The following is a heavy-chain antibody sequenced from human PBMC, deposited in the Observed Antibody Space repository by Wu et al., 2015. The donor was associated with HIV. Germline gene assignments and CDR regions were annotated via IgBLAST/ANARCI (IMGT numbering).Heavy chain of an antibody. CDR2: INPNSGGT. D-gene: IGHD3-10*01. V-gene: IGHV1-2*02. CDR3: ARDSRSGSYYNGGWFDP. CDR1: GYTFTGYY. J-gene: IGHJ5*02. Sequence: QVQLVQSGAEVKKPGASVKVSCKASGYTFTGYYIHWVRQAPGQGLEWMGWINPNSGGTNYAQKFQGRVTMTRDTSISTAYMELSRLRSDDTAVYYCARDSRSGSYYNGGWFDPWGQGTLVTVSS.